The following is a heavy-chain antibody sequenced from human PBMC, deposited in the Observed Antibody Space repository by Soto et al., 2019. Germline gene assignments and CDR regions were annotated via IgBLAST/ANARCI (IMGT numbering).Heavy chain of an antibody. D-gene: IGHD6-6*01. CDR1: GGSFSGYY. J-gene: IGHJ6*03. CDR2: LNHSGST. Sequence: SETLSLTCAVYGGSFSGYYWSWIRQPQGKGLEWIGELNHSGSTNYNPSLKSRVTISVATSKNQFSLKLSSVTAADTAVSYCARGTLIAARPYFYYYMDVWCKGTTVTVS. V-gene: IGHV4-34*01. CDR3: ARGTLIAARPYFYYYMDV.